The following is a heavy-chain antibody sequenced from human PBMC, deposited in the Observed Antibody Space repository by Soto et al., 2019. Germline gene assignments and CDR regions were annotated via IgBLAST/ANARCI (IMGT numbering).Heavy chain of an antibody. J-gene: IGHJ6*02. V-gene: IGHV1-2*04. CDR3: ARGNPYSSSWYRGNYGMDV. Sequence: ASVKVSCKASGYTFTGYYMHWVRQAPGQGLEWMGWINPNSGGTNYAQKFQGWVTMTRDTSISTAYMELSRLGSDDTAVYYCARGNPYSSSWYRGNYGMDVWGQGTTVTVSS. D-gene: IGHD6-13*01. CDR2: INPNSGGT. CDR1: GYTFTGYY.